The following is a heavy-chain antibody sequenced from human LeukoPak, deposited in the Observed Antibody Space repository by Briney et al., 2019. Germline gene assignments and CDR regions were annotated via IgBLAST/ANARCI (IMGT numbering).Heavy chain of an antibody. CDR2: IYSSGST. Sequence: SETLSLTCTVSGGSITSGGYYWTWIRQHPGKGLEWIGYIYSSGSTYYNPSLKSRLTKSIDTSSNQFSLNLNSVTAADTAVYYCARRPPAGGADWFDPWGQGILVTVSS. V-gene: IGHV4-31*03. CDR3: ARRPPAGGADWFDP. J-gene: IGHJ5*02. D-gene: IGHD2-8*02. CDR1: GGSITSGGYY.